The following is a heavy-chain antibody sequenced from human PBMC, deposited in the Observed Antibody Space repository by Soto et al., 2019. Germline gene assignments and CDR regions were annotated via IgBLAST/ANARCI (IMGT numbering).Heavy chain of an antibody. CDR1: GGSISSYY. V-gene: IGHV4-59*08. D-gene: IGHD3-3*01. CDR2: IYYSGST. Sequence: QVQLQESGPGLVKPSETLSLTCTVSGGSISSYYWSWIRQPPGKGLEWIGYIYYSGSTNYNPSLNSRVTISVDTSKNQFSLKLSSMTAADTAMYYCARHQSNYYDFGSGSPHAFDIWGQGTMVTVSS. CDR3: ARHQSNYYDFGSGSPHAFDI. J-gene: IGHJ3*02.